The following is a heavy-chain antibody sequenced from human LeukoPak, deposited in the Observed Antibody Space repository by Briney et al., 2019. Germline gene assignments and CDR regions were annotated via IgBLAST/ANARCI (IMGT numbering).Heavy chain of an antibody. D-gene: IGHD6-19*01. CDR3: AGDSSAWYNYYDY. Sequence: SETLSLTCTVSGDSISRFYYNWIRQSPGKGLEWIGYISFSVSPTYNPSLKSRVTISVDTSKNQVSLKLSSVTAADMAVYYCAGDSSAWYNYYDYWGQGALVTVSS. CDR2: ISFSVSP. J-gene: IGHJ4*02. V-gene: IGHV4-59*13. CDR1: GDSISRFY.